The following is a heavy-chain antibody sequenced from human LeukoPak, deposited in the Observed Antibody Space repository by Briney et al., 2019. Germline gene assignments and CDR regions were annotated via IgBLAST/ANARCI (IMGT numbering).Heavy chain of an antibody. V-gene: IGHV3-66*01. CDR1: GFTVSSNH. CDR3: ATSRGYCSSTSCAMGGY. D-gene: IGHD2-2*01. J-gene: IGHJ4*02. CDR2: IYSAGKI. Sequence: GGSLRLSCAASGFTVSSNHMSWVRQAPGKGLEWVSVIYSAGKIFYADSVKGRFTISRDNSKNTLYLQMNSLRAEDTAVYYCATSRGYCSSTSCAMGGYWGQGTLVTVSS.